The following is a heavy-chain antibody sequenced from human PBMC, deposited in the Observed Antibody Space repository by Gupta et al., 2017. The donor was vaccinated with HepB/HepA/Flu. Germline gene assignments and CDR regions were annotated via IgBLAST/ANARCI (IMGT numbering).Heavy chain of an antibody. Sequence: QVQLVESGGGVVQPGRSLRLSCAASGFTFSSYAMHWVRQAPGKGLEWVAVISYDGNIEYYADSVKGRFTISRDNSKNTLYLQMNNLKTDDTAVYYCARDPTVGDPPAVLDYWGQGTLVTVSS. CDR1: GFTFSSYA. CDR2: ISYDGNIE. D-gene: IGHD3-16*01. J-gene: IGHJ4*02. V-gene: IGHV3-30-3*01. CDR3: ARDPTVGDPPAVLDY.